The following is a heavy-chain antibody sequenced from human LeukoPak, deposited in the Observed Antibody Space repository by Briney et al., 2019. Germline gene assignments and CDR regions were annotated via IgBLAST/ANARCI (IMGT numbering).Heavy chain of an antibody. CDR1: GYTFTDYY. D-gene: IGHD4-17*01. Sequence: ASVKVSCKASGYTFTDYYMHWVRQAPGQGLEWMGWINPNSGGTNYAQKFQGRVTMTRDTSISTAYMELSRLRSDDTAVYSCAGFSFDPRSGAYSPIPCYFNLWGGGPLVTVSS. CDR2: INPNSGGT. V-gene: IGHV1-2*02. CDR3: AGFSFDPRSGAYSPIPCYFNL. J-gene: IGHJ2*01.